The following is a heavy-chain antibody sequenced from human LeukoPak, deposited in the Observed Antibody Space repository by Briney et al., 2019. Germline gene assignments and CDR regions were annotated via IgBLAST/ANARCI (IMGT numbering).Heavy chain of an antibody. CDR1: GGSISSYY. CDR2: IYYGGST. Sequence: PSETLSLTCTVSGGSISSYYWSWIRQPPGKGLEWIGYIYYGGSTNYNPSLKSRVTISVDTSKNQFSLKLSSVTAADTAVYYCARGRTYYYDSSGYWDFDYWGQGTLVTVSS. V-gene: IGHV4-59*01. J-gene: IGHJ4*02. D-gene: IGHD3-22*01. CDR3: ARGRTYYYDSSGYWDFDY.